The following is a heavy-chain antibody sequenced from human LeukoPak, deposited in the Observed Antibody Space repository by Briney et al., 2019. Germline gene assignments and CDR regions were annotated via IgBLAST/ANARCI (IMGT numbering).Heavy chain of an antibody. Sequence: PGGSLRLSCAPSGFTFTSYWMHWVRQAPGKGLVWVSRINPDGSGPIYADSVKGRFTISRDNAKNTLYLQMNSLRDEDTAVFYCARPPTTLEYWGQGTLVTVSS. CDR2: INPDGSGP. D-gene: IGHD5-12*01. CDR1: GFTFTSYW. V-gene: IGHV3-74*01. J-gene: IGHJ4*02. CDR3: ARPPTTLEY.